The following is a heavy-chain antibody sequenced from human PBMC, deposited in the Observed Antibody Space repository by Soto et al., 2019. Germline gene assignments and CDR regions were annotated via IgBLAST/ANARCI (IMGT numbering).Heavy chain of an antibody. CDR1: GGSFSGYY. Sequence: ASETLSLTCAVYGGSFSGYYWSWIRQPPGKGLEWIGEINHSGSTNYNPSLKSRVTISVDTSKNQFSLKLSSVTAADTAVYYCARGENELLWFGELFYYYYGMDVWGQGTTVTVSS. V-gene: IGHV4-34*01. CDR2: INHSGST. CDR3: ARGENELLWFGELFYYYYGMDV. J-gene: IGHJ6*02. D-gene: IGHD3-10*01.